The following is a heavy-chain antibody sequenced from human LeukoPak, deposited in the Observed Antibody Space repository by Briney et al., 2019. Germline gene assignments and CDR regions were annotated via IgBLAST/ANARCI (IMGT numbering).Heavy chain of an antibody. CDR2: ISGDGGST. Sequence: GGSLRLSCAAPGFIFDNYAIRWVRQAPGKGLEWVSLISGDGGSTFYADSVRGRFTISRDNTRKSLSLQMGSLRSEDTALYYCARESETSGWYDYWGQGTLVTVSS. J-gene: IGHJ4*02. D-gene: IGHD6-19*01. CDR1: GFIFDNYA. CDR3: ARESETSGWYDY. V-gene: IGHV3-43*02.